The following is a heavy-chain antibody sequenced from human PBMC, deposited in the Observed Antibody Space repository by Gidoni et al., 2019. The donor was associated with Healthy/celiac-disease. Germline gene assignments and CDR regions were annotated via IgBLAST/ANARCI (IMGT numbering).Heavy chain of an antibody. J-gene: IGHJ1*01. CDR3: AREEVLHSSSRAEYFQH. D-gene: IGHD6-13*01. CDR1: GGTFSSYA. V-gene: IGHV1-69*01. Sequence: QVQLVQSGAEVKKPGSSVKVSCKASGGTFSSYAISWVRQAPGQGLEWMGGIIPIFGTANYAQKFQGRVTITADESTSTAYMELSSLRSEDTAVYYCAREEVLHSSSRAEYFQHWGQGTLVTVSS. CDR2: IIPIFGTA.